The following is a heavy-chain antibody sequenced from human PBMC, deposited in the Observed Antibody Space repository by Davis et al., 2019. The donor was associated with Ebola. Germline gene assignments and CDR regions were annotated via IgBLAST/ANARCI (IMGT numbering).Heavy chain of an antibody. CDR1: GYTFTDYY. CDR2: INPNSGGT. V-gene: IGHV1-2*02. CDR3: ARVPYYYDSSGYLVGY. J-gene: IGHJ4*02. Sequence: ASVKVSCKASGYTFTDYYMHWVRQAPGQGLEWMGWINPNSGGTNYAQKFQGRVTMTRDTSISTAYMELSRLRSDDTAVYYCARVPYYYDSSGYLVGYWGQGTLITVSS. D-gene: IGHD3-22*01.